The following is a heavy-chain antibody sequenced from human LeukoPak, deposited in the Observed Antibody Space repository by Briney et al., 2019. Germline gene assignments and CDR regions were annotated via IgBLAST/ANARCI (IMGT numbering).Heavy chain of an antibody. D-gene: IGHD3-22*01. Sequence: GGSLRLSCAASGFTFSSYWMSWVRQAPGKGLEWVANIKQDGSEKYYVDSVKGRFTISRDNAKNSLYLQMNSLRAEDTAVYYCARVLYDSSGYYPSYYSDYWGQGTLVTVSS. V-gene: IGHV3-7*01. CDR1: GFTFSSYW. J-gene: IGHJ4*02. CDR2: IKQDGSEK. CDR3: ARVLYDSSGYYPSYYSDY.